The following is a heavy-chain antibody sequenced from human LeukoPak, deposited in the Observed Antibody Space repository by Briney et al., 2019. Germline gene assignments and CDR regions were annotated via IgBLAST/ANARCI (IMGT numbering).Heavy chain of an antibody. CDR2: ISDSGGST. J-gene: IGHJ4*02. D-gene: IGHD4-17*01. CDR1: GFTFSSYA. CDR3: ASSPPTVITVSYFDY. Sequence: GGSLRLSCAASGFTFSSYAMSWVRQAPGKGLEWDSAISDSGGSTYYADSVKGRFTISRDNSKNTVYLQMNSLRVEDTAVYYCASSPPTVITVSYFDYWGQGTLVTVSS. V-gene: IGHV3-23*01.